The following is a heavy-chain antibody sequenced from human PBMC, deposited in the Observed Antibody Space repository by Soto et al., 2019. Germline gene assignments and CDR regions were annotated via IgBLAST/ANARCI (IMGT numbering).Heavy chain of an antibody. V-gene: IGHV3-23*01. D-gene: IGHD6-13*01. CDR3: AKGLRIAAAGTIDY. J-gene: IGHJ4*02. CDR2: ISGSGGST. Sequence: GGSLRLSCAASGFTFSSYAMSWFRQAPGKGLEWVSAISGSGGSTYYADSVKGRFTISRDNSKNTLYLQMNSLRAEDTAVYYCAKGLRIAAAGTIDYWGQGTLVTVSS. CDR1: GFTFSSYA.